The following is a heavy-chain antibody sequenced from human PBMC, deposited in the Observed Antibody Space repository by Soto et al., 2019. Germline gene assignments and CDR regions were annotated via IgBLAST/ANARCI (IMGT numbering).Heavy chain of an antibody. CDR1: GGSISSGGYS. J-gene: IGHJ4*02. CDR2: IYHGGST. D-gene: IGHD4-4*01. V-gene: IGHV4-30-2*01. CDR3: ARGMTTVTTLDY. Sequence: SETLSLTCAVSGGSISSGGYSWSWIRQPPGKGLEWIGYIYHGGSTYYNPSLKSRVTISVDRSKNQFSLKLSSVTAADTAVYYCARGMTTVTTLDYWGQETLVTVSS.